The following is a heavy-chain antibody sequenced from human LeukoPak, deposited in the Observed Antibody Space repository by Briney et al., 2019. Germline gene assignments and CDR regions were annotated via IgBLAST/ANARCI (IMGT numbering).Heavy chain of an antibody. Sequence: GGSLTLTGAASGFTFCYYYMSWIRQAPGQGLEWVSYISSSCSIIYYADSVKGRFTISRDNAKNSLYLQLNNLRVEDTAGYYCARDQPIVYNYGYPFVIWGQGTLVTVSS. J-gene: IGHJ4*02. V-gene: IGHV3-11*04. CDR2: ISSSCSII. D-gene: IGHD5-18*01. CDR1: GFTFCYYY. CDR3: ARDQPIVYNYGYPFVI.